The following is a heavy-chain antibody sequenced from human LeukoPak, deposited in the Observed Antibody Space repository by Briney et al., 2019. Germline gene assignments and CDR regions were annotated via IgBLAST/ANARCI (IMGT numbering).Heavy chain of an antibody. Sequence: ASVKVSCAASGDTFTSYYMHWVQQAPGQGLEWMGIINPSGGSTSYAQKLQGRVTMTRDMSTSTVYMELSSLRSEDTAVYYCARVRMVRGSTDAFDICGQGTMVTVSS. CDR1: GDTFTSYY. J-gene: IGHJ3*02. V-gene: IGHV1-46*01. CDR2: INPSGGST. CDR3: ARVRMVRGSTDAFDI. D-gene: IGHD3-10*01.